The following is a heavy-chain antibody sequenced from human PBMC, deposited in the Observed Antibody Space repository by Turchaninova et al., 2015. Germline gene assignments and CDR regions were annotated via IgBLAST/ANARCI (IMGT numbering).Heavy chain of an antibody. CDR3: TADDDDFRTGYSY. CDR1: GYTPLELA. D-gene: IGHD3/OR15-3a*01. V-gene: IGHV1-24*01. J-gene: IGHJ4*02. Sequence: QVQLVQSGAEVKKPGASVKVSCKLSGYTPLELAIHWVRQAPGKGLEWMGGFDSEDGETIYAQKFQGRVTMTEDTSTDTSYLELSSLRAEDTAIYYCTADDDDFRTGYSYWGQGTLVTVSS. CDR2: FDSEDGET.